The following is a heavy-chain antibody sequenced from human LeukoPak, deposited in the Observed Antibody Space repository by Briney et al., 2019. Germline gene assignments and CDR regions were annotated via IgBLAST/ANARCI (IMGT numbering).Heavy chain of an antibody. Sequence: GGSLRLSCAASGFTFSSYSMNWVRQAPGKGLEWVSSISSSSSYIYYADSVKGRFTISRDNAKNSLYLQMNSLRAEDTALYYCARDSLKWEPKTHSFDFWGQGTMVTVSS. CDR3: ARDSLKWEPKTHSFDF. CDR1: GFTFSSYS. J-gene: IGHJ3*01. D-gene: IGHD1-26*01. CDR2: ISSSSSYI. V-gene: IGHV3-21*04.